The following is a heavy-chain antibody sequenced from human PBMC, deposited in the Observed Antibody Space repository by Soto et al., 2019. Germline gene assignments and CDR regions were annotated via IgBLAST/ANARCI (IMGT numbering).Heavy chain of an antibody. Sequence: PGGSLRLSCAASGFTFSNYGMHWVRQAPGKGLEWVAIIWHDGNNKYYVDSVRGRFIISRDNSKNRLYLQMNSLRAEDTAVYYCASDLVGASDSYGLDVWGQGTPVTVSS. D-gene: IGHD1-26*01. CDR2: IWHDGNNK. V-gene: IGHV3-33*01. J-gene: IGHJ6*02. CDR3: ASDLVGASDSYGLDV. CDR1: GFTFSNYG.